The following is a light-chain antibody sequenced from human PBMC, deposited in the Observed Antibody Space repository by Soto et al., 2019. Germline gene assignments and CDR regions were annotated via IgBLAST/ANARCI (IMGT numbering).Light chain of an antibody. V-gene: IGKV3-15*01. CDR1: QSVSSN. CDR2: GAS. Sequence: EIVMTQPPATLSVSPGERATLSCRASQSVSSNLAWYQQKPGQAPRLLIYGASTRATGIPAMFSGSGSGTEFTLDISHLQSEGFAVYYCQQYDNWYTFGQGTKLEIK. CDR3: QQYDNWYT. J-gene: IGKJ2*01.